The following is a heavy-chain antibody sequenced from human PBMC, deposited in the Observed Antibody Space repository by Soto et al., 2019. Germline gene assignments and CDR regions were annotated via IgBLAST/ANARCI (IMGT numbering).Heavy chain of an antibody. CDR2: ISGSGGST. CDR3: AKDSGHIVVVTADFEY. Sequence: PGGSLRLSCAASGFTFSSYAMSWVRQAPGKGLEWVSAISGSGGSTYYADSVKGRFTISRDNSKNTLYLQMNSLRAEDTAVYYCAKDSGHIVVVTADFEYWGQGTLVTVSS. V-gene: IGHV3-23*01. J-gene: IGHJ4*02. CDR1: GFTFSSYA. D-gene: IGHD2-21*02.